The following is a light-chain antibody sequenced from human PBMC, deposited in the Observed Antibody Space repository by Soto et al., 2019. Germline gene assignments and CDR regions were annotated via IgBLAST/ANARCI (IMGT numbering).Light chain of an antibody. CDR2: GAS. CDR3: QQYGRSPQWT. Sequence: EIVLTQSPGTLSLSPGERVTLSCRASQSVSSSYLAWYQQKPGQAPRLLLYGASSRATGIPDRFSGSGSGTDLTLTISRLEPEDFAQYYCQQYGRSPQWTFGQGTKVEIK. V-gene: IGKV3-20*01. J-gene: IGKJ1*01. CDR1: QSVSSSY.